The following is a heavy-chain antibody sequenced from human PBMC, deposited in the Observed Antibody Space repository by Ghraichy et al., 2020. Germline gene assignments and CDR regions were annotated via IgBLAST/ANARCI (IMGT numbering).Heavy chain of an antibody. CDR1: GYTFSSYW. Sequence: GESLNISCKGSGYTFSSYWIAWVRQMPGKGLEWMGIIYPGNSDTSYSPSFQGHVTISADKSISTAYLQWSSLKASDTAIYYCATERGEGIPVADTTIDAFHIWGQGTMVTVSS. CDR2: IYPGNSDT. J-gene: IGHJ3*02. D-gene: IGHD6-19*01. CDR3: ATERGEGIPVADTTIDAFHI. V-gene: IGHV5-51*01.